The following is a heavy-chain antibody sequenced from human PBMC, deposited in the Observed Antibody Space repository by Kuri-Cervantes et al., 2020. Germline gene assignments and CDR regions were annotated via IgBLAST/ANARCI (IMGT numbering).Heavy chain of an antibody. D-gene: IGHD3-22*01. CDR2: INPSGGST. CDR3: ARGMGENYYDSSGYCDY. CDR1: GYTFTSYY. Sequence: ASVKVSCKASGYTFTSYYMHWVRQAPGQGLEWMGIINPSGGSTSYAQKFQGRVTMTRDTSTSTVYMELSSLRSEDTAVYYCARGMGENYYDSSGYCDYWGQGTLVTVSS. J-gene: IGHJ4*02. V-gene: IGHV1-46*01.